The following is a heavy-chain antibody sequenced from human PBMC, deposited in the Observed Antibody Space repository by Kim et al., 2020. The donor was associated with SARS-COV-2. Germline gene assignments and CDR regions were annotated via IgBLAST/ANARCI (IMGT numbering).Heavy chain of an antibody. J-gene: IGHJ4*02. V-gene: IGHV4-31*02. Sequence: SLKSRVTISVDTSKNQFSLKLSSVTAADTAVYYCARGSYDILTGAHYFDYWGQGTLVTVSS. D-gene: IGHD3-9*01. CDR3: ARGSYDILTGAHYFDY.